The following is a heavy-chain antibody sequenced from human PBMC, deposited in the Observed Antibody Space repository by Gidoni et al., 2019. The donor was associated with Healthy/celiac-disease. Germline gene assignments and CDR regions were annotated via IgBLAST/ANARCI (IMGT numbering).Heavy chain of an antibody. V-gene: IGHV1-18*04. CDR1: GYTFTSYG. CDR3: ARVKVTMIVVVIAPDY. CDR2: ISAYNGNT. D-gene: IGHD3-22*01. J-gene: IGHJ4*02. Sequence: QVQLVQSGAEVKKPGASVMVSCKASGYTFTSYGISWVRQAPGQGREWMGWISAYNGNTNYAQKLQGRVTMTTDTTTSTAYMELRSLRSDDTAVYYCARVKVTMIVVVIAPDYWGQGTLVTVSS.